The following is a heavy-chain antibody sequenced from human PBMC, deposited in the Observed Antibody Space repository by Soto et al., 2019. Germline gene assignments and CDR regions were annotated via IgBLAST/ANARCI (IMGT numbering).Heavy chain of an antibody. CDR1: GDSISRSYW. J-gene: IGHJ6*02. V-gene: IGHV4-4*02. CDR2: IYHSGST. D-gene: IGHD3-10*01. CDR3: ARGRNYYGSGSYYSGSYYYYGMDV. Sequence: SETLSLTCAVSGDSISRSYWWSWVRQLPGKGLEWIGEIYHSGSTIYNPSLQSRVTLSVDKSKNEFSLKLSSVTAADTAVYYCARGRNYYGSGSYYSGSYYYYGMDVWGQGTTVTVS.